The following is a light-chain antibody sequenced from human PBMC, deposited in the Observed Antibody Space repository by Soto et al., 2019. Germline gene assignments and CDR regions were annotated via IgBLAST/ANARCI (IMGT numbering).Light chain of an antibody. CDR2: GAS. J-gene: IGKJ3*01. V-gene: IGKV3-15*01. Sequence: EIVMTQSPATLSVSPGERATLSCRASQSVGNNLAWYQHKPGQAPRLLIYGASTRATGIPARFSGSGSGTEFTLTISSLQSEDFAVYYCQQYNNWHFTFGPGTKVDIK. CDR3: QQYNNWHFT. CDR1: QSVGNN.